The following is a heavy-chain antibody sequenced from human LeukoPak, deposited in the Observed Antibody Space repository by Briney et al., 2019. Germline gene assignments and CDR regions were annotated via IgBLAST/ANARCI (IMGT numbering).Heavy chain of an antibody. CDR3: ARVDYGDYVEEAIYYYYGMDV. V-gene: IGHV3-21*04. Sequence: GGSLRLSCAASGFTFSNFAMTWVRQAPGKGLEWVSSIVVSSSTYYADSLKGRFTISRDNAKNSLYLQMNSLRAEDTALYYCARVDYGDYVEEAIYYYYGMDVWGQGTTVTVSS. CDR1: GFTFSNFA. D-gene: IGHD4-17*01. J-gene: IGHJ6*02. CDR2: IVVSSST.